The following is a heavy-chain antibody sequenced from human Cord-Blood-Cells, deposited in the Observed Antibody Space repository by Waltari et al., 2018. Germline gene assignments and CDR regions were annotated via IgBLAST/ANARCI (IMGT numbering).Heavy chain of an antibody. Sequence: EVQLVESGGGLVKPGGSLRLSCAASGFTFSNAWMSWVRQAPGKGLEWVGRIKSKTDGGTTDYAAPVKGRFTISRDDSKNTLYLQMNSLKTEDTAVYYCTTEMYYDFWSGYYRGYFDYWGQGTLVTVSS. D-gene: IGHD3-3*01. CDR3: TTEMYYDFWSGYYRGYFDY. J-gene: IGHJ4*02. CDR2: IKSKTDGGTT. V-gene: IGHV3-15*01. CDR1: GFTFSNAW.